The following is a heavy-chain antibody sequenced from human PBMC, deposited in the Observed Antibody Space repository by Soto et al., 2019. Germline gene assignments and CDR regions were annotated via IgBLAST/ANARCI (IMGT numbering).Heavy chain of an antibody. CDR3: ARFVGVSY. D-gene: IGHD2-8*01. Sequence: EVQLVESGGGLVQPGGSLRLSCVASGFTFSSYWMSWVRQAPGKGLEWVANIKQDGSEKDYVDSVKGRFTISRDNAKNSLYLQMNSLRAEDTAVYYCARFVGVSYWGQGTLVTVSS. J-gene: IGHJ4*02. CDR1: GFTFSSYW. V-gene: IGHV3-7*01. CDR2: IKQDGSEK.